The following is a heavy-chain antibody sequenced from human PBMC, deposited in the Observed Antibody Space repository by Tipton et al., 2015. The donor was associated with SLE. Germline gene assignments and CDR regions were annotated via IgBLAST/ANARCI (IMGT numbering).Heavy chain of an antibody. V-gene: IGHV3-53*05. Sequence: GSLRLSCAASGFTVSSNYMSWVRQAPGKGLEWVSVISSGGTTYYADSVKGRFTISRDNSKNTLYLQMGGLRTEDTAVYYCADIAARGYWGQGTRVAVSS. CDR2: ISSGGTT. CDR1: GFTVSSNY. CDR3: ADIAARGY. D-gene: IGHD6-13*01. J-gene: IGHJ4*02.